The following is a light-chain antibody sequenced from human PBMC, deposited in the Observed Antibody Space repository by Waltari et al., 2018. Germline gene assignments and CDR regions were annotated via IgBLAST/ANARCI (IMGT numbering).Light chain of an antibody. V-gene: IGKV3-20*01. J-gene: IGKJ2*01. CDR2: GAS. CDR3: QLYGSSPRYT. CDR1: ERGSRSY. Sequence: EIVLTQSPDTLSFSPGETATLSCRASERGSRSYIAWYQQKRGQAPRLLIYGASSRATGIPDRFCGSGSGTDFTLTSNRLEPEDFAVYYCQLYGSSPRYTFGQGTKLEIK.